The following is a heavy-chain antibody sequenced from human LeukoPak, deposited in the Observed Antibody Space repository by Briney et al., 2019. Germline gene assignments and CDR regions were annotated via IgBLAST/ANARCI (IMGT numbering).Heavy chain of an antibody. CDR1: GFTFSSYS. Sequence: GGSLRLSCAASGFTFSSYSMNWVRQAPGKGLEWVSYISSSSTIYYADSVKGRFTISRDNAKNSLYLQMNSLRAEDTAVYYCARGLGRRGYYGMDVWGQGTTVTVSS. D-gene: IGHD3-10*01. CDR2: ISSSSTI. V-gene: IGHV3-48*04. J-gene: IGHJ6*02. CDR3: ARGLGRRGYYGMDV.